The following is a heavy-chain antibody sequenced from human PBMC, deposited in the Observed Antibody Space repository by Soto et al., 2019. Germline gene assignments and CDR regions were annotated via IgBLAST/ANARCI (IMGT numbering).Heavy chain of an antibody. J-gene: IGHJ4*02. D-gene: IGHD2-21*01. Sequence: EVQLMESGGGLVQPGGSLRLSCAASGLTVSGNDMTWVRQAPGRGLEWVSLIYSGSSTDYADSVKGRFTISRDNSKSMLYLQMDSLRDEDSAIYYCARVMTCGGHCHIFDYWGQGSLVTVSS. CDR3: ARVMTCGGHCHIFDY. CDR1: GLTVSGND. V-gene: IGHV3-66*01. CDR2: IYSGSST.